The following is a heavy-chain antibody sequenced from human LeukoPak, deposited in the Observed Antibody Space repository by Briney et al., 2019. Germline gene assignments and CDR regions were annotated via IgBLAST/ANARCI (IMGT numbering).Heavy chain of an antibody. D-gene: IGHD6-13*01. CDR2: ISAYNGNT. CDR3: ASVSSSWSRGIFDY. CDR1: GYTFTGYY. J-gene: IGHJ4*02. Sequence: ASVTVSCKASGYTFTGYYMHWVRQAPGQGLEWMGWISAYNGNTNYAQKLQGRVTMTTDTSTSTAYMELRSLRSDDTAVYYCASVSSSWSRGIFDYWGQGTLVTVSS. V-gene: IGHV1-18*04.